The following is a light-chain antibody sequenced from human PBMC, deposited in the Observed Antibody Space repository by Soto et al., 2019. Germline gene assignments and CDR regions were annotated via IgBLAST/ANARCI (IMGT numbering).Light chain of an antibody. V-gene: IGKV3-20*01. J-gene: IGKJ1*01. CDR1: QSVSIY. CDR3: QQYGGSPWT. CDR2: GAY. Sequence: EIVLTQSPASLSLSPGERPTLSCMSSQSVSIYLAWYQPRPGQAPRLLLYGAYNRATGIPDRFSGSGSGTDFTLTISRLEPEDFAMYYCQQYGGSPWTFGQGTKVDI.